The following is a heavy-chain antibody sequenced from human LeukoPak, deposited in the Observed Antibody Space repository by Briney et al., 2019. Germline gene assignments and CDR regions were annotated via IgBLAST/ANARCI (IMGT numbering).Heavy chain of an antibody. CDR3: AKESDALDL. CDR1: GFISDHYA. V-gene: IGHV3-43*02. J-gene: IGHJ3*01. CDR2: ISGDGGGT. Sequence: PGGSLRLSCAASGFISDHYAMHWVRQAPGKGLEWVSLISGDGGGTYYTDSVRGRFTIFRDNSKNSLYLQMNGLTTEDTALYYCAKESDALDLWGQGTMVSVSS.